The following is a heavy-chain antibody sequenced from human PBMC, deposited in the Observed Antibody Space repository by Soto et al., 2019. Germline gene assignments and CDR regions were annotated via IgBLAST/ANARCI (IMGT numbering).Heavy chain of an antibody. CDR3: ARGRTVRNYADDSSDYFYFFDY. Sequence: PTETLSLTCTVSGDSISTFYWGWMRQSPGKELEWIGYVYYTGSTNYNPSLKSRVTISVDRSKNQFSLKLTSANAADTAVYYCARGRTVRNYADDSSDYFYFFDYWGQGTHFTVS. J-gene: IGHJ4*02. CDR2: VYYTGST. V-gene: IGHV4-59*01. D-gene: IGHD3-22*01. CDR1: GDSISTFY.